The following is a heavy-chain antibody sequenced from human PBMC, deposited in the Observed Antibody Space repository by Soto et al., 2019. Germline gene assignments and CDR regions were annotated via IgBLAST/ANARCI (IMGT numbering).Heavy chain of an antibody. V-gene: IGHV1-18*01. CDR1: GYTFTSYG. CDR2: ISAYNGNT. CDR3: VRGGLNHYYYYMDV. D-gene: IGHD3-16*01. Sequence: ASVKVSCKASGYTFTSYGISWVRQAPGQGLGWMGWISAYNGNTNYAQKLQGRVTMTTDTSTSTAYMELRSLRSDDTAVYYCVRGGLNHYYYYMDVWGKGTTVTVSS. J-gene: IGHJ6*03.